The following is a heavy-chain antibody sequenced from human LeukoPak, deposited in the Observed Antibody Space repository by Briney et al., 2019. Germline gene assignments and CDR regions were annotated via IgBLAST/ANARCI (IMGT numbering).Heavy chain of an antibody. D-gene: IGHD6-13*01. CDR3: ARGYYSSSRFDS. J-gene: IGHJ4*02. Sequence: AGGSLRLSCAVSGFTFSSYWMHWVRQAPGKGLVWVSRVNSDGSTTNYADSVKGRFTISRDNAENTLYMRMNSLRPEDTAVYYCARGYYSSSRFDSWGQGTLVTVSS. V-gene: IGHV3-74*01. CDR1: GFTFSSYW. CDR2: VNSDGSTT.